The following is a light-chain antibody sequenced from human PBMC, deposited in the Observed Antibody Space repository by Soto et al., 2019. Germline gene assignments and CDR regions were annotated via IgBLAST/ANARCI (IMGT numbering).Light chain of an antibody. J-gene: IGKJ1*01. V-gene: IGKV3-15*01. CDR2: GAS. CDR3: QQYNNWPPGT. Sequence: EIVMTQSPATLSLSPGERATRSCRGSQSVSSYLAWYQQKPGQAPRLLIYGASTRATGIPARFSGSGSGTEFTLTISSLQSEDFAVYYCQQYNNWPPGTFGQGTKVDIK. CDR1: QSVSSY.